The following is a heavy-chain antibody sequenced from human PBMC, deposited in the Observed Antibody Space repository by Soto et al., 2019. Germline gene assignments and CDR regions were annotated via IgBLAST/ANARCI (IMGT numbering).Heavy chain of an antibody. CDR2: ISGSGGST. D-gene: IGHD3-3*01. Sequence: GGSLRLSCAASGFTFSSYAMSWVRQAPGKGLEWVSAISGSGGSTYYADSVKGRFTISRDNSKNTLYLQMNSLRAEDTAVYYCAKNPYYDFWSGTNIVVVTAVQNFDYWGQGTLVTVSS. CDR3: AKNPYYDFWSGTNIVVVTAVQNFDY. CDR1: GFTFSSYA. J-gene: IGHJ4*02. V-gene: IGHV3-23*01.